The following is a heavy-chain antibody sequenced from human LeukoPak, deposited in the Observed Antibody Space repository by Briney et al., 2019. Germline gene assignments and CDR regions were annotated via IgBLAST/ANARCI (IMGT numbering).Heavy chain of an antibody. CDR3: AKDIAAAGTVHSLGADY. Sequence: GGSLRLSCAASGFTFSSYWMSWVRQAPGKGLEWVANIKQDGSEKYYVDSVKGRFTISRDNAKNSLYLQMNSLRAEDTALYYCAKDIAAAGTVHSLGADYWGQGTLVTVSS. CDR2: IKQDGSEK. D-gene: IGHD6-13*01. CDR1: GFTFSSYW. J-gene: IGHJ4*02. V-gene: IGHV3-7*03.